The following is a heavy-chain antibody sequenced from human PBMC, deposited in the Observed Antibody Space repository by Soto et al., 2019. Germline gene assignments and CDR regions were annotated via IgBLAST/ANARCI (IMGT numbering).Heavy chain of an antibody. CDR3: AREVGYSGYDPDHFDY. CDR2: IKQDGSEK. CDR1: GFTFSIYW. J-gene: IGHJ4*02. V-gene: IGHV3-7*01. Sequence: EVQLVESGGGLVQPGGSLRLSCAASGFTFSIYWMSWVRQAPGKGLEWGANIKQDGSEKYYVDSVKGRFPISRDNAKNSLYLQMNSLRAEDTAVYYCAREVGYSGYDPDHFDYWGQGTLVTVSS. D-gene: IGHD5-12*01.